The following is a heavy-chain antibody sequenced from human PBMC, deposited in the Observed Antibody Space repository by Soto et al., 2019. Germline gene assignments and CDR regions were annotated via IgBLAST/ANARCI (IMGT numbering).Heavy chain of an antibody. CDR3: PRDRQAVSVPSSSDQPIFAY. V-gene: IGHV3-74*01. Sequence: EVQLVESGGGLVHPGGSLRLSCAASGFTFSSHWMHWVRHVPGKQFVWVARINSYGSSTDYADSVKGRFTISRDNAKKTLNLKIKSLGNEKTAVYYCPRDRQAVSVPSSSDQPIFAYWGKGNLVTVS. CDR2: INSYGSST. CDR1: GFTFSSHW. D-gene: IGHD3-10*02. J-gene: IGHJ4*02.